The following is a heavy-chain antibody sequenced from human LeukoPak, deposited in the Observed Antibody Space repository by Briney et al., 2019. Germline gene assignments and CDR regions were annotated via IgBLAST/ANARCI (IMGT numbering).Heavy chain of an antibody. V-gene: IGHV4-4*02. D-gene: IGHD4/OR15-4a*01. Sequence: SETLSLTCTVYGGSIRSSDRWSWVRPPPGKGLEWIGQIFLSGSTNYNPSLKSRVTISVDKSKNQFSLKLTSVTAADTALYHCAREGASRYFDYWGQGILVTVSS. J-gene: IGHJ4*02. CDR1: GGSIRSSDR. CDR2: IFLSGST. CDR3: AREGASRYFDY.